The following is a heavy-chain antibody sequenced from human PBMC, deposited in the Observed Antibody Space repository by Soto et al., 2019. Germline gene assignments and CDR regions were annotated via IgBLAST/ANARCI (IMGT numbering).Heavy chain of an antibody. CDR2: ISYDGSNK. CDR1: GFTFSSYA. V-gene: IGHV3-30-3*01. CDR3: ASEQDYDFWSGYSSWFDP. Sequence: QVQLVESGGGVVQPGRSLRLSCAASGFTFSSYAMHWVRQAPGKGLEWVAVISYDGSNKYYADSVKGRFTISRDNSKNTLYLQRNSLRAEDTAVYYCASEQDYDFWSGYSSWFDPWGQGTLVTVSS. J-gene: IGHJ5*02. D-gene: IGHD3-3*01.